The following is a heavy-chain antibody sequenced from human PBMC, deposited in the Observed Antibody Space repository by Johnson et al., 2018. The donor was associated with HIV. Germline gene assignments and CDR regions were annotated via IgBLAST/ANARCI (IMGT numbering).Heavy chain of an antibody. Sequence: VQLLESGGGLVKPGGSLRLSCVASGFTFSNAWMSWVRQAPGKGLAWVGRIKSKTDGGTTDYAAPVKGRFTISRDDSKNTLYLQMNSLKTEDTAVYYCTTDPHRGYCSGNSCSIGNAFDIWGQGTMVTVSS. D-gene: IGHD2-2*01. V-gene: IGHV3-15*01. J-gene: IGHJ3*02. CDR3: TTDPHRGYCSGNSCSIGNAFDI. CDR2: IKSKTDGGTT. CDR1: GFTFSNAW.